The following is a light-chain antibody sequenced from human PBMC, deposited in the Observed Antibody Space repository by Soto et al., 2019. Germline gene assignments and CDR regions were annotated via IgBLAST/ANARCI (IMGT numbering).Light chain of an antibody. CDR3: QQHINWPLT. V-gene: IGKV3D-20*02. CDR2: GAS. CDR1: QSVRSSY. Sequence: EIVLTQSPGTLSLSPGERATLSCRASQSVRSSYLAWYQQKPGQAPRLLIYGASSRATGIPDRFSGSGSGTDFTLTISRLEPEDFALYYCQQHINWPLTFGGGTKV. J-gene: IGKJ4*01.